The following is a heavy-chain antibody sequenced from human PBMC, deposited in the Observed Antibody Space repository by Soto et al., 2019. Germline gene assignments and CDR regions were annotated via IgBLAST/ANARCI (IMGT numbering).Heavy chain of an antibody. D-gene: IGHD6-6*01. V-gene: IGHV4-34*01. Sequence: SETLSLTCAVYGGSFSGYYWSWVRQPPGKGLEWIGEINHSGSTNYNPSHKSRVTISVDTPMNHFSLKRSSRTAADTAVYYCARASGDSSSSDYYYYGMDVWGQGTTVPVSS. CDR2: INHSGST. CDR3: ARASGDSSSSDYYYYGMDV. CDR1: GGSFSGYY. J-gene: IGHJ6*02.